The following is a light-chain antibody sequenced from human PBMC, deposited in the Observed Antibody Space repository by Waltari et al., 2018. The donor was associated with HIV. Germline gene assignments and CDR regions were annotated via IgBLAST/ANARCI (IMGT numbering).Light chain of an antibody. CDR3: QQYFAYPRT. CDR2: AAS. V-gene: IGKV1-6*01. CDR1: QHIGND. J-gene: IGKJ3*01. Sequence: IQMTQSPASLSASVGDRVTITCRASQHIGNDLAWYQQKPGKAPEVLMYAASNVQVDVPSRFSGRGQGTDFTFTISCLQPEDFATYFCQQYFAYPRTFGQGTRVEIK.